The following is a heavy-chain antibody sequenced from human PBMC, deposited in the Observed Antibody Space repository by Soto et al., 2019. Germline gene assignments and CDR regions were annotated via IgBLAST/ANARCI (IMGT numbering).Heavy chain of an antibody. Sequence: QVQLVESGGGVVQPGRSLRLSCAASGFTFSSYAMHWVRQAPGKGLEWVAVISYDGSNKYYADSVKGRFTISRDNSKNTLYLQMNSLRAEDTAVHYCARDMIVVVIAYYSDYWGQGTLVTVSS. V-gene: IGHV3-30-3*01. CDR1: GFTFSSYA. D-gene: IGHD3-22*01. CDR2: ISYDGSNK. J-gene: IGHJ4*02. CDR3: ARDMIVVVIAYYSDY.